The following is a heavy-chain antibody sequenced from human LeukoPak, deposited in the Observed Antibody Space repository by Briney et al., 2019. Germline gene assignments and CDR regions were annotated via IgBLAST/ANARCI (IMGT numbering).Heavy chain of an antibody. CDR2: IWYDGSNK. CDR3: ARDSGSSGFDY. D-gene: IGHD6-19*01. V-gene: IGHV3-33*08. J-gene: IGHJ4*02. CDR1: GFTFSSYW. Sequence: GGSLRLSCAASGFTFSSYWMHWVRQAPGKGLEWVAVIWYDGSNKYYADSVKGRFTISRDNSKNTLYLQMNSLRAEDTAVYYCARDSGSSGFDYWGQGTLVTVPS.